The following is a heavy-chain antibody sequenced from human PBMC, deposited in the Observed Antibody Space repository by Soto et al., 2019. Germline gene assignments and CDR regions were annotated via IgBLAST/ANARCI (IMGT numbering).Heavy chain of an antibody. Sequence: PSETLSLTCAVYGGSFSGYYWSWIRQPPGKGLEWIGEINHSGSTNYNPSLKSRVTISVDTSKNQFSLKLSSVTAADTAVYYCARGGDTMVRGVNYYFDYWGQGALVTVSS. V-gene: IGHV4-34*01. CDR2: INHSGST. J-gene: IGHJ4*02. D-gene: IGHD3-10*01. CDR1: GGSFSGYY. CDR3: ARGGDTMVRGVNYYFDY.